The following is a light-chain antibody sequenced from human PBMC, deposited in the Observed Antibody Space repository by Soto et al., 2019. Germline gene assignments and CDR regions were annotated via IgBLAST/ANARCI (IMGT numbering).Light chain of an antibody. V-gene: IGKV1-39*01. CDR1: QSISSY. Sequence: IQMTQSPSSLSASVGDRVTITCRASQSISSYLNWYQQKPGKAPKVLIYAASSLQSGVPSRFSGSGSGTDFTLTISSLEPEDFAVYYCQQRSNWTSITFGQGTRLEIK. CDR3: QQRSNWTSIT. J-gene: IGKJ5*01. CDR2: AAS.